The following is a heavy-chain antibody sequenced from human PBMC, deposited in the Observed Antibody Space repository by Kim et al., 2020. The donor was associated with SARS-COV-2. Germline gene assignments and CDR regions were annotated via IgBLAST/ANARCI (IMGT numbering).Heavy chain of an antibody. CDR3: ARHRTGDRYDAFDI. Sequence: GESLKISCEGSGYIFTTYWIGWVRQMPGKGLEWMGIIYPGHSITRYSPSFQGQVSISADESLRTAYLQWNSLKTSDTAIYYCARHRTGDRYDAFDIWVHG. V-gene: IGHV5-51*01. CDR1: GYIFTTYW. CDR2: IYPGHSIT. J-gene: IGHJ3*02. D-gene: IGHD1-1*01.